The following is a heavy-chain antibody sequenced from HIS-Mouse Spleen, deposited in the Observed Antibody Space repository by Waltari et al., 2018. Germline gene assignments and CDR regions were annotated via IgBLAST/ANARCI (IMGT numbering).Heavy chain of an antibody. D-gene: IGHD6-13*01. Sequence: QLQLQESGPGLVKPSETLSLTCTVSGGSISSSSYYWGWIRQPPGKGLEWIGRIYYSGRPHTNPPPKSRVTISVDTSKNQCSLKLSSVTAADTAVYYCAREIPYSSSWYDWYFDLWGRGTLVTVSS. J-gene: IGHJ2*01. CDR2: IYYSGRP. CDR3: AREIPYSSSWYDWYFDL. CDR1: GGSISSSSYY. V-gene: IGHV4-39*07.